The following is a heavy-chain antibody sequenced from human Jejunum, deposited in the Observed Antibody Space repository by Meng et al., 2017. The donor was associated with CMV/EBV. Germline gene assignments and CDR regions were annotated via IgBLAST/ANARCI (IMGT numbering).Heavy chain of an antibody. V-gene: IGHV3-48*03. J-gene: IGHJ6*02. CDR2: INRGDSVI. D-gene: IGHD3-3*01. Sequence: SRVTLSNQDMNWVRQAPGKGLEWLSHINRGDSVIFYADSVQGRFTISRDIAKNSLYLQMNSLRVEDTAIYYCTKDQGISGFTMDVWGQGTTVTVSS. CDR3: TKDQGISGFTMDV. CDR1: RVTLSNQD.